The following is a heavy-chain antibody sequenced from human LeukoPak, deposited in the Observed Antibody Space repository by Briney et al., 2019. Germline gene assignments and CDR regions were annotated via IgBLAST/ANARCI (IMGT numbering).Heavy chain of an antibody. CDR3: AKHPNFWGIAVAGMAFDY. V-gene: IGHV3-23*01. Sequence: PGGSLRFSCVASGFTFSSYGMSWVRQAPGKGLEWVSSIRGSGGSTYYADSVKGRFTISRDNSKNTLYLQMNSLRAEDTAVYYCAKHPNFWGIAVAGMAFDYWGQGTLVTVSS. D-gene: IGHD6-19*01. CDR2: IRGSGGST. CDR1: GFTFSSYG. J-gene: IGHJ4*02.